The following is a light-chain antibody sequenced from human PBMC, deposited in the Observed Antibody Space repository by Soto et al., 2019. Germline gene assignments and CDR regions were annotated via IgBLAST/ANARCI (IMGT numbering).Light chain of an antibody. J-gene: IGLJ1*01. CDR2: NNN. V-gene: IGLV1-44*01. Sequence: QSVLTQPPSASGTPGQRVAISCSGSTSNIARNTVNWYQQLPGTAPKLLIFNNNQRPSGVPDRFSGSKSGTSASLAISGLQSEDEADYYCAAWSDSLNGYVFGAGTKVTVL. CDR1: TSNIARNT. CDR3: AAWSDSLNGYV.